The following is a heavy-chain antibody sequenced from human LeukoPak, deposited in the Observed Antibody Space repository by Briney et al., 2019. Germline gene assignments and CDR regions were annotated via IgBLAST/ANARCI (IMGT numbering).Heavy chain of an antibody. CDR1: GGSFSGYY. J-gene: IGHJ6*03. D-gene: IGHD3-3*01. Sequence: SETLSLTCAVYGGSFSGYYWSWIRQPPGKGLEWIGEINHSGSTNYNPSLKSRVTISVDTSKNQFSLKLSPVTAADTAVYYCARGRPIFGNYYYYMDVWGKGTTVTVSS. CDR3: ARGRPIFGNYYYYMDV. CDR2: INHSGST. V-gene: IGHV4-34*01.